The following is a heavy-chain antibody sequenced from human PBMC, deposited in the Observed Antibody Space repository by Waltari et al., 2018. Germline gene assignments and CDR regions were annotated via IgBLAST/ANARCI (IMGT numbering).Heavy chain of an antibody. CDR1: GGSFSGYY. V-gene: IGHV4-34*01. J-gene: IGHJ4*02. D-gene: IGHD3-10*01. Sequence: QVQLQQWGAGLLKPSETLSLTCAVYGGSFSGYYWSWIRQPPGKGLEWIGEINHSGSTNYNPSLKSRVTISVDTSKNQFSLKLSSVTAADTAVYYCARGSTGFTYYYGSGSYRFDYWGQGTLVTVSS. CDR3: ARGSTGFTYYYGSGSYRFDY. CDR2: INHSGST.